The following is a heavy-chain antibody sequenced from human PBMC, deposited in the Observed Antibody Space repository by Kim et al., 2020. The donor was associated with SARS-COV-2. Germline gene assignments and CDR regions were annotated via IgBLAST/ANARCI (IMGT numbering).Heavy chain of an antibody. CDR2: ISGSGGST. Sequence: GGSLRLSCAASGFTFSSYAMSWVRQAPGKGLEWVSAISGSGGSTYYADSVKGRFTISRDNSKNTLYLQMNSLRAEDTAVYYCATARAGTTTHFDYWGQGTLVTVSS. J-gene: IGHJ4*02. D-gene: IGHD1-1*01. CDR1: GFTFSSYA. CDR3: ATARAGTTTHFDY. V-gene: IGHV3-23*01.